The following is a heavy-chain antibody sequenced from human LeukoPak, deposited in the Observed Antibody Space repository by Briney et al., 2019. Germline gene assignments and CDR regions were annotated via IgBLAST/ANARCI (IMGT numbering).Heavy chain of an antibody. J-gene: IGHJ4*02. CDR2: SRDKGNRYTT. CDR3: TRLGIAPRDFDY. Sequence: GGSLRLSCAASGFTFSDHYIDWVRQAPGKGLEWVGRSRDKGNRYTTAYAASVRGRFTISRDDSKNSLYLQMNSLKIEDAAVYYCTRLGIAPRDFDYWGQGTLVTVSS. CDR1: GFTFSDHY. D-gene: IGHD6-6*01. V-gene: IGHV3-72*01.